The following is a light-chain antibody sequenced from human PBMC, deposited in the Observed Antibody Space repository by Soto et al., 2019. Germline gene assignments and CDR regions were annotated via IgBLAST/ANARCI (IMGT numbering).Light chain of an antibody. CDR1: QGISTW. CDR2: AES. J-gene: IGKJ5*01. Sequence: DLQMTQSPSSVSASVGDRVTITCRASQGISTWLAWYQQKPGKAPKLLIYAESPLQSGVPSRFSGSGYRADFTLTISSLPPDGFATCSCQQGSRFPVTSGLGTRLEMK. CDR3: QQGSRFPVT. V-gene: IGKV1-12*01.